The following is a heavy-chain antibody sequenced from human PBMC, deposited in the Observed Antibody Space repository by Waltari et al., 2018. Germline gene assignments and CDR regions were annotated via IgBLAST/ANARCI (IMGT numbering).Heavy chain of an antibody. J-gene: IGHJ4*02. V-gene: IGHV1-24*01. CDR1: GYNLSEST. D-gene: IGHD5-12*01. CDR2: YDPEDGXT. CDR3: ATDHHRQSGYDX. Sequence: QVQLLQSGAEVGEPGDSVNVSCRVSGYNLSESTILWVRQAPGEGLEWMGGYDPEDGXTVYAKRFQGRVAMTEDTSXDTAYMXLSSLTSEDTAVYYCATDHHRQSGYDXWGQGTLVAVSS.